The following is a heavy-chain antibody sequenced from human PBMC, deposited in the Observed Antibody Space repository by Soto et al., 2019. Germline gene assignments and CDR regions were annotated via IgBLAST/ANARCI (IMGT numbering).Heavy chain of an antibody. CDR2: INHSGST. Sequence: SETLSLTCAVYGGSFSGYYWSWIRQPPGKGLEWIGEINHSGSTNYNPSLKSRVTISVDTSKNQFSLKLSSVTAADTAVYYCARSVLGLELVVPAANPLFGNPPYYYYMDVWGKGTTVTVSS. CDR3: ARSVLGLELVVPAANPLFGNPPYYYYMDV. CDR1: GGSFSGYY. J-gene: IGHJ6*03. V-gene: IGHV4-34*01. D-gene: IGHD2-2*01.